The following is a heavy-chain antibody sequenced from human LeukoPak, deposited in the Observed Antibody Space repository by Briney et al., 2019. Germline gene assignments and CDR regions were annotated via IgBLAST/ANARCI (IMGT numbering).Heavy chain of an antibody. D-gene: IGHD3-3*01. Sequence: SETLSLTCTVSGGSISSSSYYWGWIRQPPGEGLEWIGSIFYSGNTYYNPSLKSRVTISVDTSKNQFSVKLSSVTAADTAVYYCARLYVLRFLEWSPTSRTVGDAFDVWGQGTMVAVSS. J-gene: IGHJ3*01. CDR1: GGSISSSSYY. CDR3: ARLYVLRFLEWSPTSRTVGDAFDV. CDR2: IFYSGNT. V-gene: IGHV4-39*01.